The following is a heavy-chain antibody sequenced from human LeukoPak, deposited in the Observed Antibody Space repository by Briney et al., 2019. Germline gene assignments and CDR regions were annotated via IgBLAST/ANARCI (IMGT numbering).Heavy chain of an antibody. D-gene: IGHD1-26*01. CDR2: IYTSEST. V-gene: IGHV4-61*02. CDR3: ARAASGSYGMYYYYYTDV. CDR1: GGSISSGSYY. J-gene: IGHJ6*03. Sequence: SGTLSLTCAVSGGSISSGSYYWSWIRQPAGKGLEWIGRIYTSESTNYNPSLKSRVTISVDTSKNQFSLKLSSVTAADTAVYYCARAASGSYGMYYYYYTDVWGKGTTVTISS.